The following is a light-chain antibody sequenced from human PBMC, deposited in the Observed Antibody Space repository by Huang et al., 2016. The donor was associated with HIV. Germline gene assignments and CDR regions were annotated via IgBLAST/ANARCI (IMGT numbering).Light chain of an antibody. Sequence: DIQMTQSPTSLSASVGDRVTITCRASQSSSDFLNWYLQKPGKAPQLLIYAASGLQRGVPSRFIGSGSGTDFTLSISSLQAEDFGTYYCQQSYATPRTFGQGTKVE. CDR2: AAS. CDR3: QQSYATPRT. V-gene: IGKV1-39*01. CDR1: QSSSDF. J-gene: IGKJ1*01.